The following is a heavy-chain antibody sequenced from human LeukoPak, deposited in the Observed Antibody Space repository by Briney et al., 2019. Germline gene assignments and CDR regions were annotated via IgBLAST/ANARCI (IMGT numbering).Heavy chain of an antibody. CDR2: MSSSGSP. J-gene: IGHJ2*01. D-gene: IGHD1-26*01. V-gene: IGHV4-59*01. CDR1: GGSMSNYF. Sequence: SETLSLTCTVSGGSMSNYFWSWIRQPPGKGLEWIGYMSSSGSPNYNPSLKSRVTISVDTSNNQFSLKLISVTAADTAVYYCARRGPNSGSYSHFDLWGRGTLVAVSS. CDR3: ARRGPNSGSYSHFDL.